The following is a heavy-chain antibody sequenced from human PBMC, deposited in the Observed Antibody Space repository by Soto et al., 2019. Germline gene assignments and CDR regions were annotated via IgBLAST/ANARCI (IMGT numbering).Heavy chain of an antibody. J-gene: IGHJ6*02. CDR2: IIPIFGTA. CDR1: GGTFSSYA. D-gene: IGHD6-13*01. Sequence: SVKVSCKASGGTFSSYAISWVRQAPGQGLEWMGGIIPIFGTANYAQKFQGRVTITADESTSTAYMELSSLRSGDTAVYYCAGIAAAGTDYYYYYGMDVWGQGPTVTVSS. V-gene: IGHV1-69*13. CDR3: AGIAAAGTDYYYYYGMDV.